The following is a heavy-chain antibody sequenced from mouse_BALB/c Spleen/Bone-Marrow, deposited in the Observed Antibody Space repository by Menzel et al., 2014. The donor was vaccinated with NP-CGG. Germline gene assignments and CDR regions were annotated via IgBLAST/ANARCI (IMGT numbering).Heavy chain of an antibody. D-gene: IGHD1-1*01. Sequence: EVQLQQSGAELAKPGASVTLSCTASGFNIKDTYMHWVKQRPEQGLEWIGRIDPANGNTKYDPKFQGMATITADTSSNTAYLQRSNLTYEGTDVYYCARYYCGSSYAMDYWGQGTSVTVSS. J-gene: IGHJ4*01. V-gene: IGHV14-3*02. CDR3: ARYYCGSSYAMDY. CDR1: GFNIKDTY. CDR2: IDPANGNT.